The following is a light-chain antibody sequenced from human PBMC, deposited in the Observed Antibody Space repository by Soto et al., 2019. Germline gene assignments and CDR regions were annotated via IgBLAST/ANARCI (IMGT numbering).Light chain of an antibody. CDR1: SSDVGGYNY. CDR2: EVS. J-gene: IGLJ3*02. Sequence: QSALTQPASVSGSPGQSITISCTGTSSDVGGYNYVSWYQQHPGKAHKLMIYEVSNRPSGVSNRFSGSKSDNTASLTISGLQAEDEADYYCYSYTSSSTWVFGGGTKLTVL. CDR3: YSYTSSSTWV. V-gene: IGLV2-14*01.